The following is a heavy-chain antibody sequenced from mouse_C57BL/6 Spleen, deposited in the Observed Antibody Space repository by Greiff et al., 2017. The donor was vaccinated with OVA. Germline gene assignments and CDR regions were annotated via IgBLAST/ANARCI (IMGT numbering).Heavy chain of an antibody. CDR2: IHPNSGST. J-gene: IGHJ4*01. CDR1: GYTFTSYW. CDR3: AKSYDYDEDYYAMDY. V-gene: IGHV1-64*01. D-gene: IGHD2-4*01. Sequence: QVQLQQPGAELVKPGASVKLSCKASGYTFTSYWMHWVKQRPGQGLEWIGMIHPNSGSTNYNEKFKSKATLTVDKSSCPAYMQLSSLTSEDSAVYYCAKSYDYDEDYYAMDYWGQGTSVTVSS.